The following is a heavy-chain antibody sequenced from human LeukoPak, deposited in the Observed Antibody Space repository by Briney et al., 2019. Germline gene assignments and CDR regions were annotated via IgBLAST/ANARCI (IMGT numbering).Heavy chain of an antibody. D-gene: IGHD6-19*01. CDR2: IKQDGSEK. CDR1: GFSFDTYW. J-gene: IGHJ3*02. Sequence: GGSLRLSCAVSGFSFDTYWMTWVRQAPGKGLEWVANIKQDGSEKYYVDSVKGRFTISRDNAKNSLSLQMNSLRAEDTAVFFCARGILGYSIGTDAFDIWGQGTMVTVSS. CDR3: ARGILGYSIGTDAFDI. V-gene: IGHV3-7*01.